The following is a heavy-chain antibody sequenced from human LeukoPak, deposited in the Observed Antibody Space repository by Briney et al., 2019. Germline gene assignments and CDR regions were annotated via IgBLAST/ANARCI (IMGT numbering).Heavy chain of an antibody. D-gene: IGHD3-10*01. Sequence: SETLSLTCAVYGGSFSGYYWSWIRQPPGKGLEWIGEINHSGSTNYNPSLESRVTMSVDTSKKHFSLKLSSVTAADSAIYYCARRYPSVRGVNRRPQEVRKYYFDYWGQGNLVTVSS. V-gene: IGHV4-34*01. CDR3: ARRYPSVRGVNRRPQEVRKYYFDY. CDR2: INHSGST. J-gene: IGHJ4*02. CDR1: GGSFSGYY.